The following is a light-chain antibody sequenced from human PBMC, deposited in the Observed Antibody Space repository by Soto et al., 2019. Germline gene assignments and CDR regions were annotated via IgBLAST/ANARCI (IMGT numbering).Light chain of an antibody. CDR1: QDISNY. CDR2: DAS. CDR3: QQYGSSPWT. Sequence: DIQMTQSPSSLSASVGGRVTITCQASQDISNYLNWYQQKPGKAPKLLIYDASNLETGVPSRFSGSGSGTDFTLTISRLEPEDFAVYYCQQYGSSPWTFGQGTKVDIK. J-gene: IGKJ1*01. V-gene: IGKV1-33*01.